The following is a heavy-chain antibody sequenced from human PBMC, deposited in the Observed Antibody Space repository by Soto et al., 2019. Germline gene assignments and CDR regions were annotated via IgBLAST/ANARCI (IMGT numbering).Heavy chain of an antibody. CDR3: AKRSIITGGAFDM. CDR2: TTATGGST. CDR1: GFMFRDYP. V-gene: IGHV3-23*01. D-gene: IGHD3-3*02. J-gene: IGHJ3*02. Sequence: EVQLLESGGGFVQPGGSLRLSCVVSGFMFRDYPMGWVRQAPGKGLEWVSATTATGGSTFYADSVKGRFTISRDNSINTLYVQMNNLRVEDSAVYSCAKRSIITGGAFDMWGQGTMVTVSS.